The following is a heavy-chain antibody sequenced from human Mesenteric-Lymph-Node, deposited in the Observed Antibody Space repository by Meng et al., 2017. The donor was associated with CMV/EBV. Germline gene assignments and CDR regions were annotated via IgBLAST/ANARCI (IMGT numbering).Heavy chain of an antibody. CDR3: ARRGNYDSDYSEY. J-gene: IGHJ4*02. CDR1: GDSISNSTYY. Sequence: QLQLAALGPGLVKPSGPLSLSCIVSGDSISNSTYYWTWIRQPPGKGLEWIGSVHHSGTTYYNPSLKGRLTISVDTSANLFSLRLTTVTAADTATYYCARRGNYDSDYSEYWGQGTLVTVSS. D-gene: IGHD3-22*01. V-gene: IGHV4-39*01. CDR2: VHHSGTT.